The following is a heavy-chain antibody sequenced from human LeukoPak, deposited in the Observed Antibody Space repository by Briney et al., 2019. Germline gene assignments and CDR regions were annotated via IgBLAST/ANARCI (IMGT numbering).Heavy chain of an antibody. CDR3: ARWYGGSGSWVLDV. CDR2: IKQDGSEK. V-gene: IGHV3-7*04. CDR1: GFSISNYR. Sequence: GGSLRLSCAASGFSISNYRMSWARQAPGKGLEWVANIKQDGSEKKYVDSVKGRFSISRDNAKNSLYLQIYSLRVEDTAGYYCARWYGGSGSWVLDVWGRGTTVTVS. J-gene: IGHJ6*02. D-gene: IGHD3-10*01.